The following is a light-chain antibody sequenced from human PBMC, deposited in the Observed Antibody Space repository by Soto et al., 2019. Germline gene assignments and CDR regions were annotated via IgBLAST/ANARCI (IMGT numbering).Light chain of an antibody. J-gene: IGLJ1*01. CDR3: SSYAGSNNWN. Sequence: QSALTQPPSASGSPGQSVTISCTGTSSDVGGYNYVSWYQQHPGKAPKLMIYEVSKRPSGVPDRFSDSKPGNTASLTVSGLQAEDEADYYCSSYAGSNNWNFGTGTKLTVL. V-gene: IGLV2-8*01. CDR2: EVS. CDR1: SSDVGGYNY.